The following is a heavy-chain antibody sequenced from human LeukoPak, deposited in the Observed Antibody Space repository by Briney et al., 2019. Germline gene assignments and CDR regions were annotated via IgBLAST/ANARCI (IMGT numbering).Heavy chain of an antibody. V-gene: IGHV3-11*01. CDR3: AREAPHWTYYYYSMDV. Sequence: GGSLRLSCAASGFTFSDYYMSWIRQAPGKGLEWVSYISSSGSTIYYADSVKGRFTISRDNAKNSLYLQMNSLRAEDTAVYYCAREAPHWTYYYYSMDVWGQGTTVTVSS. D-gene: IGHD1-1*01. J-gene: IGHJ6*02. CDR1: GFTFSDYY. CDR2: ISSSGSTI.